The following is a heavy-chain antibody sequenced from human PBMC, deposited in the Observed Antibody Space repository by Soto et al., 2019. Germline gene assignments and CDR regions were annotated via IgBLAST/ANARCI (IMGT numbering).Heavy chain of an antibody. D-gene: IGHD3-16*01. CDR2: ITGTSAFT. V-gene: IGHV3-21*01. J-gene: IGHJ4*02. CDR1: GFVFSDFQ. Sequence: GGSLRLSCAASGFVFSDFQFNWVRQAPGGGLEWLSSITGTSAFTEYAESIEGRFTISRDNPNKLLFLHMDNLRPEDTAVYYCARDNLAFQGAFDLWGQGTLVTVYS. CDR3: ARDNLAFQGAFDL.